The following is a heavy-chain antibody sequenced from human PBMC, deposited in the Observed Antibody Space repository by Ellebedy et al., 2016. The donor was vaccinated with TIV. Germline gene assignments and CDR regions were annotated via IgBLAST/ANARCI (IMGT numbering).Heavy chain of an antibody. Sequence: GGSLRLXXVASGFTVDNYAMHWVRQAPGKGLEWVSGLSWNGGTIRYADSVKGRFTISRDNTKNSLYLQMNNLRIADTAFYYCARDKGFGELSWWFDSWGQGVLVTVSS. V-gene: IGHV3-9*01. CDR2: LSWNGGTI. CDR1: GFTVDNYA. CDR3: ARDKGFGELSWWFDS. J-gene: IGHJ5*01. D-gene: IGHD3-10*01.